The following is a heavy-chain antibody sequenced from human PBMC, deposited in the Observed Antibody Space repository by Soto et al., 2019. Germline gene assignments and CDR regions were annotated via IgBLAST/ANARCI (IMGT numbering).Heavy chain of an antibody. J-gene: IGHJ4*02. D-gene: IGHD3-16*01. CDR3: AKAYFVWSSEQPYYFDY. V-gene: IGHV3-23*01. CDR2: ISGSGGRS. Sequence: EVQLLVSGGGLVQPGGSLRLSCAASGFTFSNYAMTWVRQGPGKGLEWVSGISGSGGRSYYADSVKGRFTISRDNSKSTLYLQMNSLRAEDTAVYYCAKAYFVWSSEQPYYFDYWGQGTLVTVSS. CDR1: GFTFSNYA.